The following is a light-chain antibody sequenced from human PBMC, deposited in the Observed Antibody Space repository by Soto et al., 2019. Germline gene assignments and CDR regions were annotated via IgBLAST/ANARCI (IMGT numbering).Light chain of an antibody. Sequence: QPVLTQSSSASASPGSSVKLTCTLSSGHSSYIIAWHQQQPGKAPRYLMKLEGSGSYNKGSGVPDRFSGSSSGADRYLTISNLQSEDEADYYCETWDSNIHVVFGGGTKLTVL. V-gene: IGLV4-60*03. CDR2: LEGSGSY. CDR3: ETWDSNIHVV. CDR1: SGHSSYI. J-gene: IGLJ2*01.